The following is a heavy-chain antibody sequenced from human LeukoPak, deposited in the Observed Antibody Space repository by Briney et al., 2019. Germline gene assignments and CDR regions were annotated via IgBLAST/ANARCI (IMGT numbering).Heavy chain of an antibody. CDR1: GGSFSGYY. CDR2: INHSGST. CDR3: ARGRSSGWSSYYYYMDV. Sequence: SETLSLTCAVYGGSFSGYYWSWIRKPPGKGLEWIGEINHSGSTNYNPSLKSRVTISVDTSKNQFSLKLSSVTAADTAVYYCARGRSSGWSSYYYYMDVWGKGTTVTVSS. J-gene: IGHJ6*03. V-gene: IGHV4-34*01. D-gene: IGHD6-19*01.